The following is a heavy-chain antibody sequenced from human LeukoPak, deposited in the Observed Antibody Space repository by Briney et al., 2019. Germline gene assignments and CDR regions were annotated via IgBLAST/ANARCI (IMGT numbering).Heavy chain of an antibody. D-gene: IGHD2-21*01. J-gene: IGHJ5*02. CDR3: ARDGVEFYNWFDP. CDR2: ISSSGSTI. CDR1: GFTFSSYE. V-gene: IGHV3-48*03. Sequence: GGSLRLSCAASGFTFSSYEMNWVRQAPGKGLEWVSYISSSGSTIYYADSVKGRFTISRDNAKNSLYLQMNSLRAEDTAVYYCARDGVEFYNWFDPWGQGTLVTVSS.